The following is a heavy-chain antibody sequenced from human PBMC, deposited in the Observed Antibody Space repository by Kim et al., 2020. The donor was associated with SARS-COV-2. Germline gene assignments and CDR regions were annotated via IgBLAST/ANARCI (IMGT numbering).Heavy chain of an antibody. CDR2: IYPGDSDT. CDR1: GYSFTSYW. D-gene: IGHD6-13*01. CDR3: ARLLSSSSWYFGDWYFDL. J-gene: IGHJ2*01. Sequence: GESLKISCKGSGYSFTSYWIGWVRQMPGKGLEWMGIIYPGDSDTRYSPSFQGQVTISADKSISTAYLQWSSLKASDTAMYYCARLLSSSSWYFGDWYFDLWGRGTLVTVSS. V-gene: IGHV5-51*01.